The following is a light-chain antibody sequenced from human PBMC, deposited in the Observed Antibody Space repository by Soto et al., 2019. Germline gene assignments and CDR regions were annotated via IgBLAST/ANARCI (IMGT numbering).Light chain of an antibody. CDR2: DAS. CDR3: QQRSNWPLT. V-gene: IGKV3-11*01. J-gene: IGKJ4*01. CDR1: QSVGSY. Sequence: SVFTQSPVTLSVSPGERAXXSXXASQSVGSYSAWYQQKPRQAPRLLIYDASHRAPGIPARFSGSGSGADFTLTISSLEPEDFAIYYCQQRSNWPLTSGGGTKADIK.